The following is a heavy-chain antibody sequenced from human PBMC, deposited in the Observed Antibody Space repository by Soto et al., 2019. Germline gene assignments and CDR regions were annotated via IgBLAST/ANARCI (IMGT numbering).Heavy chain of an antibody. Sequence: VQLLDSGGGLVQPGGSLRLSCAASGFTFSTYAMSWVRQAPGKGLEWVSAISDRGGSTYYADSVKGRFTISRDNSKNTLYLQMNSLRAEDTAVYYCAKPGYLEQWLVRGYFDYWGQGTLVTVSS. D-gene: IGHD6-19*01. CDR3: AKPGYLEQWLVRGYFDY. J-gene: IGHJ4*02. CDR1: GFTFSTYA. V-gene: IGHV3-23*01. CDR2: ISDRGGST.